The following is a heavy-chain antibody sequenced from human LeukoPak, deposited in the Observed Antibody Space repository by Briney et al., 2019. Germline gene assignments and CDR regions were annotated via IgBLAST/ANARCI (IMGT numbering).Heavy chain of an antibody. Sequence: PGGSLRLSCAASGFTFSSFEMNWVRQAPGKGLEWVSYISSSGSTIYHTDSVRGRFIISRDNAKNSLYLQMNSLSAEDTAIYYCARWLDVWGNGTTVTVSS. CDR3: ARWLDV. V-gene: IGHV3-48*03. CDR1: GFTFSSFE. J-gene: IGHJ6*04. CDR2: ISSSGSTI.